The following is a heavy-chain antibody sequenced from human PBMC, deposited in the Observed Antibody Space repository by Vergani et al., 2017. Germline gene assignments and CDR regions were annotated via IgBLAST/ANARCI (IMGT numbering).Heavy chain of an antibody. D-gene: IGHD2-2*01. CDR1: GYTFTDYF. CDR2: INPNSGGT. V-gene: IGHV1-2*04. Sequence: QVQLVQSGAEVKKPGASVKVSCKASGYTFTDYFMHWVRQAPGQGLEWMGWINPNSGGTNYAQKFQGWVTMTRDTSISTAYMELSNLRSDDTAVYYCARVGTSSNRDYFDYWGQGTLVTVSS. J-gene: IGHJ4*02. CDR3: ARVGTSSNRDYFDY.